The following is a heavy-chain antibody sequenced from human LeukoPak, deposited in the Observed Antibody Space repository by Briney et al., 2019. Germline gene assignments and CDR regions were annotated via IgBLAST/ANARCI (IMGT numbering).Heavy chain of an antibody. D-gene: IGHD3-10*01. J-gene: IGHJ4*02. CDR3: AKDRDYYGSGSSIHFDY. V-gene: IGHV3-23*01. CDR2: ISGSGGST. Sequence: PGGSLRLSCAASGFTFSSYAMSWVRQAPGKGLEWVSAISGSGGSTYYADSVKGRFTISRDNSKNTLYLQMNSLRAEDTAVYYCAKDRDYYGSGSSIHFDYWGQGTLVTVSS. CDR1: GFTFSSYA.